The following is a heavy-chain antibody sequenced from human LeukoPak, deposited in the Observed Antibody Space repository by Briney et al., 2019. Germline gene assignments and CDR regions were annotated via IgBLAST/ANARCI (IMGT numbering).Heavy chain of an antibody. CDR1: DYPISGGDY. CDR2: IDRSGSA. V-gene: IGHV4-38-2*01. D-gene: IGHD4-17*01. Sequence: SETLSLTCAVSDYPISGGDYWAWIRQPPGKGLEYIASIDRSGSAYYNASLKSRVIISVDTSKNQFSLILRSVTAADTAVYYCARPLDYGARNFDFWGRGTLVTVSS. J-gene: IGHJ4*02. CDR3: ARPLDYGARNFDF.